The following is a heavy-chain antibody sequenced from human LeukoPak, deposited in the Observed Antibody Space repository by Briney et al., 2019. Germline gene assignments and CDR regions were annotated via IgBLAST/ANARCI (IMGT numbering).Heavy chain of an antibody. V-gene: IGHV3-11*05. J-gene: IGHJ4*02. CDR2: ISSSSSYT. CDR1: GFMFSDCY. CDR3: AREYSSGWYLDY. D-gene: IGHD6-19*01. Sequence: GGSLRLSCAASGFMFSDCYMSWIRQAPGKGLEWVSYISSSSSYTNYADSVKGRFTISRDNAKNSLYLQMNSLRAEDTAVYYCAREYSSGWYLDYWGQGTLVTVSS.